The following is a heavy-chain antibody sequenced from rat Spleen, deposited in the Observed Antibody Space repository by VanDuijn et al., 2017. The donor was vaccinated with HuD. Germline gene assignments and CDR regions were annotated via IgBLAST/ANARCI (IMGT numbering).Heavy chain of an antibody. J-gene: IGHJ2*01. V-gene: IGHV2-1*01. Sequence: QVQLKESGPGLVQPSQTLSLTCTVSGFSLTSNSVSWVRQPPGKGLEWMGTIWSGGSTDCNSALKPRLSISRDTSKSQVYLKMNSLQTEDTATYYCTRGTYYRHWGQGVMVTVSS. D-gene: IGHD1-12*01. CDR2: IWSGGST. CDR3: TRGTYYRH. CDR1: GFSLTSNS.